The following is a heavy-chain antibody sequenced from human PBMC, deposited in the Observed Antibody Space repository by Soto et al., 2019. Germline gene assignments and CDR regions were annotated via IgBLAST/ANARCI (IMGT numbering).Heavy chain of an antibody. CDR2: INHSGST. J-gene: IGHJ6*02. V-gene: IGHV4-34*01. CDR3: ASFITMVRGVFDYYYGMDV. Sequence: SETLSLTCAVYGGSFSGYYWSWIRQPPGKGLEWIGEINHSGSTNYNPSLKSRVTISVDTSKNQFSLKLSSVTAADTAVYYCASFITMVRGVFDYYYGMDVWGQGTTVTVSS. D-gene: IGHD3-10*01. CDR1: GGSFSGYY.